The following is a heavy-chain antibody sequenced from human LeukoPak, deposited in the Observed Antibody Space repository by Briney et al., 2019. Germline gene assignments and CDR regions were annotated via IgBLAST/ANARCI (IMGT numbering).Heavy chain of an antibody. V-gene: IGHV4-34*01. J-gene: IGHJ6*02. CDR2: INYSGGT. Sequence: SETLSLTCAVYGGSFSSYHWSWIRQPPGKGLEWIGEINYSGGTNYNPSLKSRATISVDTSKNQFSLKLSSVTAADTAVYYCARVSSSWYRYYYYGMDVWGQGTTVTVSS. CDR1: GGSFSSYH. CDR3: ARVSSSWYRYYYYGMDV. D-gene: IGHD6-13*01.